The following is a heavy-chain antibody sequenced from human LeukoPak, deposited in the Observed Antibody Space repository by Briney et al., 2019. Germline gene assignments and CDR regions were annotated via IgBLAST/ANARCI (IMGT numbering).Heavy chain of an antibody. CDR3: ARNPLDQYDFWSGYYTGYYYYYMDV. D-gene: IGHD3-3*01. Sequence: PRGSLRLSCAASGFTFSSYSMNWVRQAPGKWLGWVSSISSSSSYIYYADSVKGRFTISRDNAKNSLYLQMNSLRAEDTAVYYCARNPLDQYDFWSGYYTGYYYYYMDVWGKGTTVTVSS. V-gene: IGHV3-21*01. J-gene: IGHJ6*03. CDR2: ISSSSSYI. CDR1: GFTFSSYS.